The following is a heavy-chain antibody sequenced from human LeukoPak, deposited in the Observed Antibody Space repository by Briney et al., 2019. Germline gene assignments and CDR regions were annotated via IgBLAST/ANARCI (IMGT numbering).Heavy chain of an antibody. Sequence: PGGSLRLSCAVSGFTFSNYGMHWVRQAPGKGLEWVAFIRYDGSNKYYADSVKGRFTISRDNSKNTLYLQMNSLRAEDTAVYYCAKNRGAGSHYYYHMNVWGKGTTVTVSS. V-gene: IGHV3-30*02. J-gene: IGHJ6*03. CDR1: GFTFSNYG. CDR3: AKNRGAGSHYYYHMNV. D-gene: IGHD1-26*01. CDR2: IRYDGSNK.